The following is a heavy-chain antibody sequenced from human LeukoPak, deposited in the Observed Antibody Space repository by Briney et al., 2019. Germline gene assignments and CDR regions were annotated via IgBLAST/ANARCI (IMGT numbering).Heavy chain of an antibody. CDR1: GGTFSSYA. J-gene: IGHJ4*02. D-gene: IGHD2-15*01. V-gene: IGHV1-69*13. CDR2: IIPIFGTA. CDR3: ARCLGGSCYLFDY. Sequence: SVKVSCKASGGTFSSYAISWVRQAPGQGLEWMGGIIPIFGTANYAQKFQGRVTITADESTSTAYMELSSLRSEDTAVYYCARCLGGSCYLFDYWAREPWSPSPQ.